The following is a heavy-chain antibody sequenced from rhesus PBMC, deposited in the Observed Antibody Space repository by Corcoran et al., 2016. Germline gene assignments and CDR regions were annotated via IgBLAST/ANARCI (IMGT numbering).Heavy chain of an antibody. Sequence: QVQLQESGPGLVKPSETLSLTCAVSGGSVSSSNWWSWIRQPPGKGLELIGYISGSSGSTYYNPSLKSRVTISTSTSKNQFALKLSAVTAADTAVYYCAREGTYNCWTGYPFDYWGQGVLVTVSS. V-gene: IGHV4-65*01. D-gene: IGHD3-3*01. CDR1: GGSVSSSNW. CDR3: AREGTYNCWTGYPFDY. J-gene: IGHJ4*01. CDR2: ISGSSGST.